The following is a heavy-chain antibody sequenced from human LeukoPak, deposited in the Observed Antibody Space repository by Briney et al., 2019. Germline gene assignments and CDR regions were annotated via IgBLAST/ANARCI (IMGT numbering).Heavy chain of an antibody. CDR3: ARDIPTHCSGGSCHGTPWFDP. CDR2: ISSSSSYI. Sequence: GGSLRLSCAASGFTFSSYSVNWVRQAPGKGLEWVSSISSSSSYIYYADSVKGRFTISRDNAKNSLYLQMNSLRAEDTAVYYCARDIPTHCSGGSCHGTPWFDPWGQGTLVTVSS. V-gene: IGHV3-21*01. CDR1: GFTFSSYS. D-gene: IGHD2-15*01. J-gene: IGHJ5*02.